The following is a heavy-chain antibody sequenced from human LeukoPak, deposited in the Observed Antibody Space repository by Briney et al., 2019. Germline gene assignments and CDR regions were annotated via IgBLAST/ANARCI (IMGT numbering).Heavy chain of an antibody. D-gene: IGHD5-12*01. CDR3: AKSGYDFGGWFDP. J-gene: IGHJ5*02. CDR1: GFILSNYN. CDR2: ISGNSNNI. Sequence: PGGSLRLSCAASGFILSNYNMNWVRRAPGKGLEWVSSISGNSNNINYADSVKGRLTISRDNPKNSLYLQMNSLRAEDTAMYYCAKSGYDFGGWFDPWGQGTLVTVSS. V-gene: IGHV3-21*01.